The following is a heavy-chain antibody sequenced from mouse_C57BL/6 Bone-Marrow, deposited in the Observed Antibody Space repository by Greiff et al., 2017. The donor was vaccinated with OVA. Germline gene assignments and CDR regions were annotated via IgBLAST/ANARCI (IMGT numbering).Heavy chain of an antibody. D-gene: IGHD2-3*01. J-gene: IGHJ3*01. CDR2: IDPENGDT. CDR3: TFYGYYFAY. V-gene: IGHV14-4*01. Sequence: VQLQQSGAELVRPGASVTLSCTASGFNIQDDYMHWVKQRPEPGLEWIGWIDPENGDTEYASKFQGKATITADTSSNTAYLQLSSLTSEDTAVYYCTFYGYYFAYWGQGTLVTVSA. CDR1: GFNIQDDY.